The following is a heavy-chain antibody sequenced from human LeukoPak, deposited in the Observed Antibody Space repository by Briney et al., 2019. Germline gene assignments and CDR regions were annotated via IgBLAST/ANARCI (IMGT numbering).Heavy chain of an antibody. V-gene: IGHV4-4*07. J-gene: IGHJ4*02. CDR2: IYASGST. CDR1: GGSISSYY. Sequence: SSETLSLTCTVSGGSISSYYWSWIRQPAGKGLEWIGRIYASGSTNYNPSLKSRVTLSVDTSKNQFSLKLSSVTAADTAVYYCARGYCSSTSCLPFDYWGQGTLVTVSS. D-gene: IGHD2-2*01. CDR3: ARGYCSSTSCLPFDY.